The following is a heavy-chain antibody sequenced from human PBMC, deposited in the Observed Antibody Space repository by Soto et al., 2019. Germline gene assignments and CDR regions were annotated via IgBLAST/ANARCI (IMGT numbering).Heavy chain of an antibody. Sequence: ASVKVSCKASGYTFTSYDINWVRQATGQGLEWMGWMNPNSGNTGYAQKFQGRVTMTRNTSISTAYMELSSLRSEDTAVYYCARELAYYDFWSGSPPWGQGTLVTVSS. CDR3: ARELAYYDFWSGSPP. CDR2: MNPNSGNT. J-gene: IGHJ5*02. V-gene: IGHV1-8*01. D-gene: IGHD3-3*01. CDR1: GYTFTSYD.